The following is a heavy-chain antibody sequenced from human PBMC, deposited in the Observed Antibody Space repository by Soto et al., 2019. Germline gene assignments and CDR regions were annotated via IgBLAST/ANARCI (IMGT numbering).Heavy chain of an antibody. CDR3: ARRGYSHDLDY. J-gene: IGHJ4*02. V-gene: IGHV1-18*01. CDR2: ISAYNGNT. CDR1: GYTFTSYL. Sequence: QVQLVQSGAEVKKPGASVKVSCKASGYTFTSYLITWVRQAPGQGLEWMGWISAYNGNTIYAQNLPGRVPLTTDTSTNTAYVELRSLSSDGTAVYYCARRGYSHDLDYWGQGTLVSVSS. D-gene: IGHD5-18*01.